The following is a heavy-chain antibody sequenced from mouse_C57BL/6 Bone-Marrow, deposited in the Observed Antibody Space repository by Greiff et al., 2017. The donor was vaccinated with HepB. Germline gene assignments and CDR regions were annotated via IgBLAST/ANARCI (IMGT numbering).Heavy chain of an antibody. Sequence: QVQLQQPGAELVRPGTSVKLSCKASGYTFTSYWMHWVKQRPGQGLEWIGVIDPSDSYTNYNQKFKGKATLTVDTSSSTAYMQLSSLTSEDSAVYDWERVGYYGPYWYFDVWGTGTTVTVSS. D-gene: IGHD1-2*01. CDR2: IDPSDSYT. CDR3: ERVGYYGPYWYFDV. J-gene: IGHJ1*03. V-gene: IGHV1-59*01. CDR1: GYTFTSYW.